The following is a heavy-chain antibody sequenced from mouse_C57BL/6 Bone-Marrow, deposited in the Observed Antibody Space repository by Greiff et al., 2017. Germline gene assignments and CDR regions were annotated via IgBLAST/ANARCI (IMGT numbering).Heavy chain of an antibody. Sequence: QVHLQQSGPELVKPGASVKISCKASGYAFSSSWMNWVKQRPGKGLEWIGRIYPGDGDTNYNGKFKGKATLTADKSSSTAYMQLSSLTSEDSAVYFCANPSWFAYWGQGTLVTVSA. CDR1: GYAFSSSW. CDR2: IYPGDGDT. V-gene: IGHV1-82*01. J-gene: IGHJ3*01. CDR3: ANPSWFAY.